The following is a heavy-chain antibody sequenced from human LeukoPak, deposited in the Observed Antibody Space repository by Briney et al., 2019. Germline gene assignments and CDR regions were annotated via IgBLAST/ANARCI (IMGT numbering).Heavy chain of an antibody. Sequence: GESLKISXKGSGYSFTSYWIGWVRQMPGKGLEWMGIIYPGDSDTRYSPSFQGQVTISADKSISTAYLQWSSLKASDTAMYYCASSYCSSTSCSEGFDYWGQGTLVTVSS. J-gene: IGHJ4*02. CDR1: GYSFTSYW. V-gene: IGHV5-51*01. CDR3: ASSYCSSTSCSEGFDY. CDR2: IYPGDSDT. D-gene: IGHD2-2*01.